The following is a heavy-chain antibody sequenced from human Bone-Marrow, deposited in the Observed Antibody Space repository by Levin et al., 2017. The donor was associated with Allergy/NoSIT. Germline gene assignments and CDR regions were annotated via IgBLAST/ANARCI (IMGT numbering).Heavy chain of an antibody. CDR2: IGTLGDT. D-gene: IGHD6-13*01. CDR3: VRGGAGAGRGVYCALDV. CDR1: GFTFSSYD. V-gene: IGHV3-13*04. Sequence: GGSLRLSCAASGFTFSSYDMHWVRQATGKGLEWVSTIGTLGDTYYPGSVKGRFTISRESAKNSLYLQMNSLRAGDTAMYYCVRGGAGAGRGVYCALDVWGQGTTVTVSS. J-gene: IGHJ6*02.